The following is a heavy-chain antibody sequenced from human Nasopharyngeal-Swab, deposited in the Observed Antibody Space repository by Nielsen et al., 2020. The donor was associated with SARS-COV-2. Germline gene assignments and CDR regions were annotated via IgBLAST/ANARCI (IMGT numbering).Heavy chain of an antibody. CDR2: ISPDGSIT. CDR1: GFTFSSYW. J-gene: IGHJ4*02. D-gene: IGHD1-26*01. V-gene: IGHV3-74*01. Sequence: GGSLRLSCVASGFTFSSYWMHWVRQVAGKGLVWISRISPDGSITRYADSVKGRLTISGDKAKNTLYLQIDTLTGEDTAVYHCARGSGPHGSWDYWGQGTLVTVSS. CDR3: ARGSGPHGSWDY.